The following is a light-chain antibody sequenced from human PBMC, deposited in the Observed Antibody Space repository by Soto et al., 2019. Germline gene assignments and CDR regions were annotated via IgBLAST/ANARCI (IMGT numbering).Light chain of an antibody. CDR3: QQSYTTTWT. CDR1: QGINTY. CDR2: AAS. V-gene: IGKV1-39*01. Sequence: DIQMTQSPSSLSESAGDRVTITCRASQGINTYLNWYQQKPGKAPKLLIYAASNLQSGVPSRFSGSGSETDFTLTISSLQPEDFATYSCQQSYTTTWTFGQGTQVDIK. J-gene: IGKJ1*01.